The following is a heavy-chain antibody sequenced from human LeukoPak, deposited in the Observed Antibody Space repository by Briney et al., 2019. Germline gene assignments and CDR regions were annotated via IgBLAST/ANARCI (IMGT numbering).Heavy chain of an antibody. V-gene: IGHV3-53*01. Sequence: HPGGSLRLSCAASGFTVSSNYMSWVRQAPGKGLEWVSVIYSGGSTYYADSVKGRFTISRDNSKNTLYLQVNSLRAEDTAVYYCARVQYSSSWSGGDWFDPWGQGTLVTVSS. CDR1: GFTVSSNY. J-gene: IGHJ5*02. CDR2: IYSGGST. CDR3: ARVQYSSSWSGGDWFDP. D-gene: IGHD6-13*01.